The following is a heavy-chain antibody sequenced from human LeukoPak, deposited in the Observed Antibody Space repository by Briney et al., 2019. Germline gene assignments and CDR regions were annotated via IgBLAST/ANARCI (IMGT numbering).Heavy chain of an antibody. Sequence: GASVKVSCKASGYTFTSYDINWVRQATGQGLEWMGWMNPNSGNTGYAQRFQGRVTMTRDMSTSTVYMELSSLRSEDTAVYYCARDLGFYYDSSGYYVGKLRRFNWFDPWGQGTLVTVSS. D-gene: IGHD3-22*01. CDR2: MNPNSGNT. V-gene: IGHV1-8*02. CDR1: GYTFTSYD. CDR3: ARDLGFYYDSSGYYVGKLRRFNWFDP. J-gene: IGHJ5*02.